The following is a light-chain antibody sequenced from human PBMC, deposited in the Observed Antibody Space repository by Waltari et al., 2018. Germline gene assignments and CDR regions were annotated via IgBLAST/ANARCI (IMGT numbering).Light chain of an antibody. CDR2: FAS. CDR1: QGINTY. V-gene: IGKV1-9*01. CDR3: QHVDTYPIT. J-gene: IGKJ5*01. Sequence: IQLTQSPSSLSASVGDRVPTTCRASQGINTYLAWYQQKPGKAPKLLIYFASTLQSGVPSTFSGSGSGTDFTLTISSLQPEDSATYYCQHVDTYPITFGQGTRLEIK.